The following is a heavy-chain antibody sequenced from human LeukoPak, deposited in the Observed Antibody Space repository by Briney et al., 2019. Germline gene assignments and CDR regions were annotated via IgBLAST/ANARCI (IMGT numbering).Heavy chain of an antibody. Sequence: SPSETLSLTCTVSGASVSTSDYYWGWIRQSPVKGLEWIGDVFYTGKTNYNPSLRGRATISIDTSKNQFSLKLTYVTAADSAVYYCARVFDSWGQGTLVTVSS. CDR3: ARVFDS. CDR2: VFYTGKT. CDR1: GASVSTSDYY. J-gene: IGHJ4*02. V-gene: IGHV4-39*07.